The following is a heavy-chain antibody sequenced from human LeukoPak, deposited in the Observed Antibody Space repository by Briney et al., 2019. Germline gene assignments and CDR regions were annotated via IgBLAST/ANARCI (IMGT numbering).Heavy chain of an antibody. Sequence: GGSLRLSCAASGFTFSSYRMNWVRQAPGKGLEWVSYISSSSSTIYYADSVKGRFTISRDNAKNSLYLQMNSLRAEDTAVYYCARSQSPGIVGAQAFDYWGQGTLVTVSS. J-gene: IGHJ4*02. D-gene: IGHD1-26*01. CDR1: GFTFSSYR. V-gene: IGHV3-48*01. CDR3: ARSQSPGIVGAQAFDY. CDR2: ISSSSSTI.